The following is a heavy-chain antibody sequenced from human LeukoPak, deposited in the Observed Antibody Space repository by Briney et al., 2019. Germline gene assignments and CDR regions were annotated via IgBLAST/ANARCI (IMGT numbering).Heavy chain of an antibody. CDR2: ISAYNGNT. J-gene: IGHJ4*02. V-gene: IGHV1-18*01. Sequence: ASVKVSCKASGYTFTSYGISWVRQAPGQGLEWMGWISAYNGNTNYAQKLQGRVTMTTDTSTSTAYMELRSLRSDDTAVYYCARGYGSGSYYDYFDYWGQGTLVTVSS. CDR3: ARGYGSGSYYDYFDY. D-gene: IGHD3-10*01. CDR1: GYTFTSYG.